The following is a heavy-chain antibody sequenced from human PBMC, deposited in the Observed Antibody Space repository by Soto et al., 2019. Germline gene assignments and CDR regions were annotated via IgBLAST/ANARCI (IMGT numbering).Heavy chain of an antibody. Sequence: QVQLQESGPGLVKPSGTLSLTCAVSGVSISSHDWWTWVRQPPGKGLEWIGESHQSGSTNYNSSLESQVTIEVDTCKNPSALKLRSVTVADMALDYCATRDNSRFYWSQGSVITVSS. J-gene: IGHJ4*02. CDR2: SHQSGST. V-gene: IGHV4-4*02. CDR1: GVSISSHDW. D-gene: IGHD6-13*01. CDR3: ATRDNSRFY.